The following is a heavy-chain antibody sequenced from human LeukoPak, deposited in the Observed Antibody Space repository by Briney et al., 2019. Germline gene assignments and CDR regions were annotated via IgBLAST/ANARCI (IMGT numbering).Heavy chain of an antibody. CDR3: AKGAAAGTGLVDFDY. D-gene: IGHD6-13*01. J-gene: IGHJ4*02. Sequence: GGSPRLSCTASGFTFSSYAMSWVRQAPGKGLEWVSAISGSGGSTYYADSVKGRFTISRDNSKNTLYLQMNSLRAEDTAVYYCAKGAAAGTGLVDFDYWGQGTLVTVSS. CDR1: GFTFSSYA. CDR2: ISGSGGST. V-gene: IGHV3-23*01.